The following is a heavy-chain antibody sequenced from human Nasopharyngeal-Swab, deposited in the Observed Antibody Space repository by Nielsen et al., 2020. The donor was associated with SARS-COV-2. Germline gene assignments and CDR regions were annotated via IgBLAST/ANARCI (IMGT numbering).Heavy chain of an antibody. D-gene: IGHD3-10*01. CDR3: ARDPGWGGDGAFDI. V-gene: IGHV3-64*01. Sequence: VRQAPGKGLEYVSAISSNGGSTYYANSVKGRFTISRDNSKNTLYLRMGSLRAEDMAVYYCARDPGWGGDGAFDIWGQGTMVTVSS. J-gene: IGHJ3*02. CDR2: ISSNGGST.